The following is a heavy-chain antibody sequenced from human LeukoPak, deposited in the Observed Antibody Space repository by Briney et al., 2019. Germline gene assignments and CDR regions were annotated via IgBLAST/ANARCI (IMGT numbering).Heavy chain of an antibody. CDR3: ARGEYNYFDY. V-gene: IGHV1-18*01. Sequence: ASVKVSCKASGYTFTSHGITWVRQAPGQGLEWVGRINAYSGHTNYVQNLQGRATMTTGTSTSTAYMELRSLRSDDTAVYYCARGEYNYFDYWGQGTLVTVSS. CDR1: GYTFTSHG. D-gene: IGHD2/OR15-2a*01. J-gene: IGHJ4*02. CDR2: INAYSGHT.